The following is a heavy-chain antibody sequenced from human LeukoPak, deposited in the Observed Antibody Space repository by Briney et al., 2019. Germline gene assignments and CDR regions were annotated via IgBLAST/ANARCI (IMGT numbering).Heavy chain of an antibody. V-gene: IGHV1-46*01. CDR2: INPSGGST. Sequence: ASVKVSCKASGYTFTSYYMHWVRQAPGQGLEWMGIINPSGGSTSYAQKFQGRVTMTRDTSTSTVYMELRSLRSEGTAVYYCAREWGEPVGGNSYDFWSGYYDYWGQGTLVTVSS. CDR3: AREWGEPVGGNSYDFWSGYYDY. J-gene: IGHJ4*02. D-gene: IGHD3-3*01. CDR1: GYTFTSYY.